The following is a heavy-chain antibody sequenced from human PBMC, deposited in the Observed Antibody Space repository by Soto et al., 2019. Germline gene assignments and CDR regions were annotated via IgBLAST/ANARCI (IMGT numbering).Heavy chain of an antibody. CDR2: ISYDGSNK. Sequence: GGSLRLSCAASGFTFSSYAMHWVRQAPGKGLEWVAVISYDGSNKYYADSVKGRFTISRDNSKNTLYLQMNSLRAEDTAVYYCAREQQLDQYYYGMDVWGQGTTVTVSS. V-gene: IGHV3-30-3*01. CDR3: AREQQLDQYYYGMDV. D-gene: IGHD6-13*01. CDR1: GFTFSSYA. J-gene: IGHJ6*02.